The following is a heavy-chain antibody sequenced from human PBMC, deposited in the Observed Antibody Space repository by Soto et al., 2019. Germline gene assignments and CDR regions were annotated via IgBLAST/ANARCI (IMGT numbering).Heavy chain of an antibody. CDR1: GFTFSSYA. CDR2: ISGSGGST. V-gene: IGHV3-23*01. CDR3: AKGGLGSYGLNYYYYYGMDV. J-gene: IGHJ6*02. Sequence: EVQLLESGGGLVQPGGSRRLSCAASGFTFSSYAMSWVRQAPGKGLEWVSAISGSGGSTYYADSVKGRFTISRDNSKNTLYLQMNSLRAEDTAVYYCAKGGLGSYGLNYYYYYGMDVWGQGTTVTVSS. D-gene: IGHD5-18*01.